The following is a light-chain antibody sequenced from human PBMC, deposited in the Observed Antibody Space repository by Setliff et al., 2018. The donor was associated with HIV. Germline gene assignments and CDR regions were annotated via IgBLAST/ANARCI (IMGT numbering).Light chain of an antibody. CDR3: FLSYSGARRV. J-gene: IGLJ3*02. Sequence: VTQEPSLTVSPGGTVTLTCGSSTGAVTSGHYPYWFQQKPGQAPRTLIYDTSNKHSWTPARFSGSLLGGKAALTLSGAQPGDEAEYYCFLSYSGARRVFGGGTKVTVL. V-gene: IGLV7-46*01. CDR1: TGAVTSGHY. CDR2: DTS.